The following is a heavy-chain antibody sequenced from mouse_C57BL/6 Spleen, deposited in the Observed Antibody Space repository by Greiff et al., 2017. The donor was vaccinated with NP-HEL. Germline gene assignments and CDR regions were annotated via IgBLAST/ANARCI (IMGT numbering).Heavy chain of an antibody. CDR2: ISYDGSN. V-gene: IGHV3-6*01. CDR1: GYSITSGYY. Sequence: EVKVEESGPGLVKPSQSLSLTCSVTGYSITSGYYWNWIRQFPGNKLEWMGYISYDGSNNYNPSLKNRISITRDTSKNQFFLKLNSVTTEDTATYYCARMITLNFDYWGQGTTLTVSS. CDR3: ARMITLNFDY. D-gene: IGHD2-4*01. J-gene: IGHJ2*01.